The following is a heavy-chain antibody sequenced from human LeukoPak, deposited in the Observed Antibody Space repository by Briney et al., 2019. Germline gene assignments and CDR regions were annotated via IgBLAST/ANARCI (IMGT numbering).Heavy chain of an antibody. CDR3: ARVPLPYYDILTGYLWAYGMDV. Sequence: ASVTVSCKASGYTFTSYYMHWVRQAPGQGLEWMGIINPSGGSTSYAQKFQGRVTMTRDTSTSTVYMELSSLRSEDTAVYYCARVPLPYYDILTGYLWAYGMDVWGQGTTVTVSS. CDR2: INPSGGST. D-gene: IGHD3-9*01. J-gene: IGHJ6*02. V-gene: IGHV1-46*01. CDR1: GYTFTSYY.